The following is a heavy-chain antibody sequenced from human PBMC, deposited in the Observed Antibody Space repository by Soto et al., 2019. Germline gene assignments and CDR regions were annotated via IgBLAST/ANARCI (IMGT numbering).Heavy chain of an antibody. J-gene: IGHJ4*02. CDR2: IYYSGST. V-gene: IGHV4-31*03. D-gene: IGHD3-10*02. Sequence: QVQLQESGPGLVKPSQTLSLTCTVSGGSISNGGYYWSWIRQHPGKGLEWIGYIYYSGSTYYNPALKSRVTISVDTSKDQFPLKLSSVTSADTAVYYCARGNVDTADYVDYWGQGTLVTVSS. CDR1: GGSISNGGYY. CDR3: ARGNVDTADYVDY.